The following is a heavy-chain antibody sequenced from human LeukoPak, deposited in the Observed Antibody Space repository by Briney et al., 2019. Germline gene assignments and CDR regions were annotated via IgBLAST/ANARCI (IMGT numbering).Heavy chain of an antibody. CDR1: GFTFDDYG. J-gene: IGHJ4*02. D-gene: IGHD2-2*02. Sequence: GGSLRLSCAASGFTFDDYGMSWVRQAPGKGLEWISGVNWNGGSTGYADSVKGRFTISRDNSKNTLYLQMNSLRAEDTAVYYCAKEGCSSTSCYIGFDYWGQGTLVTVSS. V-gene: IGHV3-20*04. CDR2: VNWNGGST. CDR3: AKEGCSSTSCYIGFDY.